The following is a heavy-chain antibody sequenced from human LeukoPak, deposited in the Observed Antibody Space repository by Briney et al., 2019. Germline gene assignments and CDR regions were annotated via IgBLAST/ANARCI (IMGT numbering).Heavy chain of an antibody. CDR3: AKDKGSISSWGFDF. V-gene: IGHV3-43*02. Sequence: GGSLRLSCAASGFTFDDYAMHWVRQAPGKGLEWVALFDGRGGTTNYADSVNGRFTISRDSSKNSLYLQMNSLRTEDTAFYYCAKDKGSISSWGFDFWGQGTLVTVSS. CDR2: FDGRGGTT. CDR1: GFTFDDYA. J-gene: IGHJ4*02. D-gene: IGHD6-13*01.